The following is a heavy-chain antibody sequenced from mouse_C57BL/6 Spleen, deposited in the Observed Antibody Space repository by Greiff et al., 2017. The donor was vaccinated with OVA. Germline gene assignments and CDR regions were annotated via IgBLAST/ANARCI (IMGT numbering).Heavy chain of an antibody. J-gene: IGHJ4*01. D-gene: IGHD2-1*01. CDR1: GFTFSSYT. CDR2: ISGGGGNT. V-gene: IGHV5-9*01. Sequence: EVQGVESGGGLVKPGGSLKLSCAASGFTFSSYTMSWVRQTPEKRLEWVATISGGGGNTYYPDSVKGRFTISRDNAKNTLYLQMSSLRSEDTALYYCARGGYYGNYYAMDYWGQGTSVTVSS. CDR3: ARGGYYGNYYAMDY.